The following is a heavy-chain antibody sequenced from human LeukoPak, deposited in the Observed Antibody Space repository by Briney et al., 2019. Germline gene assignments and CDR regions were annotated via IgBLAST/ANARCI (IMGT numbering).Heavy chain of an antibody. J-gene: IGHJ4*02. V-gene: IGHV4-31*03. Sequence: SQTLSLTCTVSGGSISSGPYYWIWIRQHPGKGLEWIGYIYHSGTTSYNPSLKSRIIISIDTSKSQFSLKVTSVTAADTAVYFCARYYYGSGSRRQEFDYWGQGILVAVSS. CDR2: IYHSGTT. CDR3: ARYYYGSGSRRQEFDY. CDR1: GGSISSGPYY. D-gene: IGHD3-10*01.